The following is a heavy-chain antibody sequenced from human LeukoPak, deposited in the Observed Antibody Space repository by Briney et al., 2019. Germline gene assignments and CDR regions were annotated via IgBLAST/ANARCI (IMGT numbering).Heavy chain of an antibody. V-gene: IGHV1-69*05. CDR1: GGTFSSYA. CDR3: ARDLGIVVVVAATPGVDY. J-gene: IGHJ4*02. CDR2: IIPIFGTA. D-gene: IGHD2-15*01. Sequence: SVKVSCTASGGTFSSYAISWVRQAPGQGLEWMGGIIPIFGTANYAQKFQGRVTMTRDTSTSTVYMELSSLRSEDTAVYYCARDLGIVVVVAATPGVDYWGQGTLVTVSS.